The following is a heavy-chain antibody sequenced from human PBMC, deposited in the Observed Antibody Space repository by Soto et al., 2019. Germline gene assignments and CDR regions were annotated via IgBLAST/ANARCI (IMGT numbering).Heavy chain of an antibody. CDR3: ASPIHRDGDYVQDAFDI. J-gene: IGHJ3*02. CDR2: ITASGGKT. D-gene: IGHD4-17*01. CDR1: GFTFNTYA. Sequence: GGSLRLSCSASGFTFNTYAMHWVRRAPGKGLEFVSAITASGGKTYYAESVKGRFITSRDNSKNTLYLQMSSLRSEDTAVYYCASPIHRDGDYVQDAFDIWGQGTMVTVSS. V-gene: IGHV3-64D*08.